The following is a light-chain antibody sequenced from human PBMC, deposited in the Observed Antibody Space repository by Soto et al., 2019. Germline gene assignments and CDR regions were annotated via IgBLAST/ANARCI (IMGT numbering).Light chain of an antibody. CDR1: QSVSSAH. V-gene: IGKV3-20*01. Sequence: EIVLTQSPGTLSLSPGEGATLFCRASQSVSSAHLAWYQQKPGQAPRLVIYGASSRATGIQDRFSGSGSGTDFTLTISRLEPEDFAVYYCQQYGGSITFGQGTRLEIE. J-gene: IGKJ5*01. CDR3: QQYGGSIT. CDR2: GAS.